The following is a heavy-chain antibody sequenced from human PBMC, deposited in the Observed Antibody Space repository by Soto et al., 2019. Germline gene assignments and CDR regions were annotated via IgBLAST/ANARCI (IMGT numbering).Heavy chain of an antibody. CDR3: TRVRLSSSRAADY. J-gene: IGHJ4*02. Sequence: EVQLVESGGGLVQPEGSLRLSCAASGFTFSDHYMDWVRQAPGTGLEWVGRIKNKANSYTTEYAEPVKDRFIISRDDSKNSVFLQRNRLKTDSPAVYYCTRVRLSSSRAADYWSQGILVTVSS. CDR1: GFTFSDHY. V-gene: IGHV3-72*01. CDR2: IKNKANSYTT. D-gene: IGHD6-13*01.